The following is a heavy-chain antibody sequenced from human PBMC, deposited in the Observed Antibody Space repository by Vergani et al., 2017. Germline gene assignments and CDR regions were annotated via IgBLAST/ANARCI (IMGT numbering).Heavy chain of an antibody. CDR1: GYSITNYW. V-gene: IGHV5-51*03. CDR2: IYAGDSDV. D-gene: IGHD3-3*01. J-gene: IGHJ5*02. Sequence: EVQLVQSGAEVKKPGESLKISCQGSGYSITNYWIAWVRQRPGKGLEWMGIIYAGDSDVRYSPSFQGQVTMSVDKSLSTAYLQWSSLKASDTATYYCATTHDFSSLYSSYNWFDRWGQGTQVTVSS. CDR3: ATTHDFSSLYSSYNWFDR.